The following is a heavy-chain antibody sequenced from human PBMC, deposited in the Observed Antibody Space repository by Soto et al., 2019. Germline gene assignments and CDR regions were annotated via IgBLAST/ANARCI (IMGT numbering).Heavy chain of an antibody. Sequence: GGSLRLFCATSGFTFSSYRIHWVRQAPGKGPVWVSRITEDGSGTTYADSVKGRFTVTRDNAKNTMYLQMSGLGAEDTAVYYCVRGTNGWRGMDYWGQGTLVTVSS. V-gene: IGHV3-74*01. CDR2: ITEDGSGT. CDR1: GFTFSSYR. D-gene: IGHD2-8*01. J-gene: IGHJ4*02. CDR3: VRGTNGWRGMDY.